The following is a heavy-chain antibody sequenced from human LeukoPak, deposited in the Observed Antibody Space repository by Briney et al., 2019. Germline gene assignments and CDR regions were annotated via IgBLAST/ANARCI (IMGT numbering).Heavy chain of an antibody. CDR1: GFTVSSNY. V-gene: IGHV3-66*01. J-gene: IGHJ4*02. CDR3: ARGTGYPFTHFDY. Sequence: GGSLRLSCAASGFTVSSNYMSWVRQAPGKGLEWVSVIYSGGSTYHADSVKGRFTISRDSSKNTLYLRMNSLRAEDTAVYYCARGTGYPFTHFDYWGQGTLVTVSS. D-gene: IGHD3/OR15-3a*01. CDR2: IYSGGST.